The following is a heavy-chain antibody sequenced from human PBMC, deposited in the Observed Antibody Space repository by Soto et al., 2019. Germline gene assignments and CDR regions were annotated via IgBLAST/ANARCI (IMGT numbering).Heavy chain of an antibody. CDR3: ARDRGCSGGSCYGRWFDP. CDR1: GFTFSSYS. D-gene: IGHD2-15*01. CDR2: ISSSSTI. J-gene: IGHJ5*02. V-gene: IGHV3-48*01. Sequence: GGPLRLSCAASGFTFSSYSMNWVRQAPGKGLEWVSYISSSSTIYYADSVKGRFTISRDNAKNSLYLQMNSLRAEDTAVYYCARDRGCSGGSCYGRWFDPWGQGTLVTVSS.